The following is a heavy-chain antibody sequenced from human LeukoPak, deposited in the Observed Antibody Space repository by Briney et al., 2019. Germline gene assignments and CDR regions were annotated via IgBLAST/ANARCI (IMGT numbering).Heavy chain of an antibody. CDR3: ARVGSSGNWFDP. V-gene: IGHV3-48*03. D-gene: IGHD1-26*01. CDR1: GFTFSSYE. CDR2: ISSSGSTI. J-gene: IGHJ5*02. Sequence: PGGSLRLSYAASGFTFSSYEMNWVRQAPGKGLEWVSYISSSGSTIYYADSVKGRFTISRDNAKNSLYLQMNSLRAEDTAVYYCARVGSSGNWFDPWGQGTLVTFSS.